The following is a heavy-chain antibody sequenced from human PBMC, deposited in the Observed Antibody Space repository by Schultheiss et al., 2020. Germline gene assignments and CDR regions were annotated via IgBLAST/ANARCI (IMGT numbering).Heavy chain of an antibody. CDR2: ISGSGGST. D-gene: IGHD5-18*01. V-gene: IGHV3-23*01. CDR3: AKVQLWPGR. J-gene: IGHJ4*02. Sequence: SCKASGGTFSSYAMSWVRQAPGKGLEWVSGISGSGGSTYYADSVKGRFTISRDNSKNTLYLQMNSLRAEDTAVYYCAKVQLWPGRWGQGTLVNVSS. CDR1: GGTFSSYA.